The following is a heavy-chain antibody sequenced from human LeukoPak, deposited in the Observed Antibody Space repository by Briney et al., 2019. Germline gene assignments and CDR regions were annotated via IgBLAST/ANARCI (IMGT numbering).Heavy chain of an antibody. CDR2: IYYSGTT. Sequence: SETLSLTCSVSGGSISSSSYYWNWIRQPPGKGREWVGSIYYSGTTYYNSSLKSRVTISEDTSKNRFSLMLTSVTAADMAVYYCARQVSDYFYYYIDVWGEGTTVIVSS. V-gene: IGHV4-39*01. CDR1: GGSISSSSYY. CDR3: ARQVSDYFYYYIDV. J-gene: IGHJ6*03.